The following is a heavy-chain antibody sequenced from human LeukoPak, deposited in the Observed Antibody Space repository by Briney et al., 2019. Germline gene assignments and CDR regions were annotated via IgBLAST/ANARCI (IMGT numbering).Heavy chain of an antibody. V-gene: IGHV1-18*01. CDR2: ISAYNGNT. D-gene: IGHD3-22*01. CDR3: ARDWNYYDSSGYYQAAFDI. Sequence: ASVKVSCKASGYTFTSYGISWVRQPPGQGLEWMGWISAYNGNTNYAQKLQGRVTMTTDTSTSTAYMELRSLRSDDTAVHYCARDWNYYDSSGYYQAAFDIWGQGTMVTVSS. J-gene: IGHJ3*02. CDR1: GYTFTSYG.